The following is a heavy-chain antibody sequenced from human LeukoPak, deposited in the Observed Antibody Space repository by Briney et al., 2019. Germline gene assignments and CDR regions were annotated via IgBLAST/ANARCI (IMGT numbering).Heavy chain of an antibody. CDR1: GFTFSSYT. CDR3: ARADGTGGPYDY. CDR2: IGTSSTTI. V-gene: IGHV3-48*01. Sequence: GGSLRLSCAASGFTFSSYTMNWVRQPPGKGLEWVSNIGTSSTTIYYADSVKGRFTISRDNSKNTLFLQMNSLRAEDTAVYYCARADGTGGPYDYWGQGTLVTVSS. D-gene: IGHD3/OR15-3a*01. J-gene: IGHJ4*02.